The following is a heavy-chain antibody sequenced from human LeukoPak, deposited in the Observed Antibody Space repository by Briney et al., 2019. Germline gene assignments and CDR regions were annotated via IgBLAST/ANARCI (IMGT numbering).Heavy chain of an antibody. V-gene: IGHV3-23*01. D-gene: IGHD6-13*01. CDR2: ISGSGGYT. J-gene: IGHJ4*02. CDR3: AKEAGERRQQQAADY. Sequence: GGSLRLSCAASGFSFSTYAMSWVRQAPGKGLEWVSSISGSGGYTFYADSVKGRFTISRDNFKNTLYLQMNSLRAEDTAVYYCAKEAGERRQQQAADYWGQGSLVTVSS. CDR1: GFSFSTYA.